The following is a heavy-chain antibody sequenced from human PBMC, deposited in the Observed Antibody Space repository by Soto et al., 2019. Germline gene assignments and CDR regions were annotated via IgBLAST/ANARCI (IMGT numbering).Heavy chain of an antibody. CDR3: ATHTTWSPGRFDP. CDR2: IHYSGTT. J-gene: IGHJ5*02. V-gene: IGHV4-61*01. D-gene: IGHD2-2*01. CDR1: GGSVKSGSYY. Sequence: QVQLQESGPGLVKPSDILSLTCTVSGGSVKSGSYYWNWIRQPPGKGLEWIGYIHYSGTTRYNPSLTSRVAMSLDTSKNQFSLRLTSVTAADTAVYYCATHTTWSPGRFDPWGQGTLVTVSS.